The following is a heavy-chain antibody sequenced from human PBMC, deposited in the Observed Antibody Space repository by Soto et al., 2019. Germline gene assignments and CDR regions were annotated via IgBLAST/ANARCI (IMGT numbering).Heavy chain of an antibody. D-gene: IGHD3-3*01. CDR2: ISYDGSNK. Sequence: PGGSLRLSCAASGFTFSSYGMHWVRQAPGKGLEWVAVISYDGSNKYYADSVKGRFTISRDNSKNTLYLQMNSLRAEDTVVYYCAKADSFFWSGCLDYWGQGTLVTVSS. J-gene: IGHJ4*02. V-gene: IGHV3-30*18. CDR1: GFTFSSYG. CDR3: AKADSFFWSGCLDY.